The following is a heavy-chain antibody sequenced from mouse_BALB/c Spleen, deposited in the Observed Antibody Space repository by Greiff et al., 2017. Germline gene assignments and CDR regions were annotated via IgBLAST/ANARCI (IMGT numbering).Heavy chain of an antibody. CDR2: ISSGGSYT. Sequence: EVHLVESGGDLVKPGGSLKLSCAASGFTFSSYGMSWVRQTPDKRLEWVATISSGGSYTYYPDSVKGRFTISRDNAKNTLYLQMSSLKSEDTAMYYCARVITREFDYWGQGTTLTVSS. CDR3: ARVITREFDY. J-gene: IGHJ2*01. D-gene: IGHD2-4*01. CDR1: GFTFSSYG. V-gene: IGHV5-6*01.